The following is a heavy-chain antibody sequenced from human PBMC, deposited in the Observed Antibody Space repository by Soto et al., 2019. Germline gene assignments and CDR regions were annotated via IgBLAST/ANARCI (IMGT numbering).Heavy chain of an antibody. J-gene: IGHJ4*02. CDR3: ARRYSSSWSCFDY. Sequence: GGSLRLSCAASGFTFSDYHMSWIRQAPGKGLEWVSYITSSGNTIYYADSVKGRFTMSRDNAENSLYLQMNSLRAEDTAVYYCARRYSSSWSCFDYWGQGTLVTVSS. CDR2: ITSSGNTI. D-gene: IGHD6-13*01. CDR1: GFTFSDYH. V-gene: IGHV3-11*01.